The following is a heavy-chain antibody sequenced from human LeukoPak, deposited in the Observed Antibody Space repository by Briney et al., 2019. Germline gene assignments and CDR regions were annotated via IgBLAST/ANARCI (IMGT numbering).Heavy chain of an antibody. CDR1: GDSISSGNYY. CDR3: VKSGGYGLIDY. Sequence: SETLSLTCTVSGDSISSGNYYWSWIRQPAGKGLEWIGRIYTSGSTNYNPSLKSRVTISVDTSKNQFSLKLSSVTAADTAMYFCVKSGGYGLIDYWGQGTLVTVSS. D-gene: IGHD1-26*01. J-gene: IGHJ4*02. V-gene: IGHV4-61*02. CDR2: IYTSGST.